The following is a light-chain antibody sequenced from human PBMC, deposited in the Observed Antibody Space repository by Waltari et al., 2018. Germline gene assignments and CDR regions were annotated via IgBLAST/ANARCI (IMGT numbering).Light chain of an antibody. CDR2: DVS. CDR1: SRDVGGYNY. V-gene: IGLV2-11*01. CDR3: CSYAGSYTLV. J-gene: IGLJ2*01. Sequence: QSALTQPRSVSGSPGQSVTISCPGTSRDVGGYNYSSWYQQHPGKAPKLMIYDVSKRPSGVPDRFSGSKSGNTASLTISGLQAEDEADYYCCSYAGSYTLVFGGGTKLTVL.